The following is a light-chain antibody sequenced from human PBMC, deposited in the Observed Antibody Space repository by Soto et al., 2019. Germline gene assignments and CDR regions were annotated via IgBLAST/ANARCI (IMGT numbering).Light chain of an antibody. CDR2: DVS. Sequence: QSALTQPASVSGSPGQSITISCTGTSGDVGGYHYVSWYQQHPGKAPKLMIYDVSNRPSGVSNRFSGSKSGNTASLTISGLQAEDEADYYCSSYASSSSVLFGGGTQLTVL. J-gene: IGLJ2*01. CDR3: SSYASSSSVL. CDR1: SGDVGGYHY. V-gene: IGLV2-14*01.